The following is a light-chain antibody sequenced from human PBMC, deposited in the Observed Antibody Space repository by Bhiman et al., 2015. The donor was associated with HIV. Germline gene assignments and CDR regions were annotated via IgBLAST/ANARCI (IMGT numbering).Light chain of an antibody. Sequence: QSALTQPASVSGSPGQSITISCTGTSSAVGNYNLVSWYQRHPGKAPKLMIYEVTKRPSGVSNRFSGSKSGNTASLTISGLQAEDEADYYCSSYTSSSSLVFGTGTKVTVL. J-gene: IGLJ1*01. V-gene: IGLV2-14*02. CDR3: SSYTSSSSLV. CDR2: EVT. CDR1: SSAVGNYNL.